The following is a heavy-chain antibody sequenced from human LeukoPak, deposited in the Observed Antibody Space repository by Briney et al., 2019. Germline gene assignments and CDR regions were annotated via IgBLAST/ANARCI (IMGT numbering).Heavy chain of an antibody. CDR2: ISAYNGNT. J-gene: IGHJ4*02. CDR1: GYTFTSYG. Sequence: ASVKVSCKASGYTFTSYGIRWVRQAPGQGLEWMGWISAYNGNTNYAQKLQGRVTMTTDTSTSTAYMELRSLRFDDTAVYYCARGREWYDSSGYHYWGQGTLVTVSS. V-gene: IGHV1-18*01. D-gene: IGHD3-22*01. CDR3: ARGREWYDSSGYHY.